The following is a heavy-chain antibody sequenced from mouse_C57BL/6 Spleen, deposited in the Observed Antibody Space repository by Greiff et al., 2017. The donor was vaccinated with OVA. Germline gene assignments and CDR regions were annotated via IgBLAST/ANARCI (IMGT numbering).Heavy chain of an antibody. CDR1: GFTFSSYG. D-gene: IGHD4-1*01. CDR3: ASYLGRGFDY. CDR2: ISSGGSYT. J-gene: IGHJ2*01. Sequence: DVKLVESGGDLVKPGGSLKLSCAASGFTFSSYGMSWVRQTPDKRLEWVATISSGGSYTYYPDSVKGRFTISRDNAKNTLYLQMSSLKSEDTAMYYCASYLGRGFDYWSQGTTLTVSS. V-gene: IGHV5-6*02.